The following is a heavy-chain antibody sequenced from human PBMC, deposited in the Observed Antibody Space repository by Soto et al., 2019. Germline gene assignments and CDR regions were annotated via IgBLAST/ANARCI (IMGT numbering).Heavy chain of an antibody. D-gene: IGHD3-22*01. J-gene: IGHJ4*02. V-gene: IGHV1-69*13. CDR3: ARGRAPHYYDSSGYYYRPFDY. CDR1: GGTFSSYA. Sequence: RASVKVSCKASGGTFSSYAISWVRQAPGQGLEWMGGVIPIFGTANYAQKFQGRVTITADESTSTAYMELSSLRSEDTAVYYCARGRAPHYYDSSGYYYRPFDYWGQGTLVTVSS. CDR2: VIPIFGTA.